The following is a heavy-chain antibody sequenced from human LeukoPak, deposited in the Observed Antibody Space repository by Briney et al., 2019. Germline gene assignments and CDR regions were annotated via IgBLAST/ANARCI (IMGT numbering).Heavy chain of an antibody. CDR1: GFTFSSYG. D-gene: IGHD4-23*01. CDR3: ARLNYGGNPGAFDI. V-gene: IGHV3-21*01. CDR2: ISSSSSYI. J-gene: IGHJ3*02. Sequence: GGSLRLSCAASGFTFSSYGMNWVRQAPGQGLEWVSSISSSSSYIYYADSVKGRFTISRDNAKNSLYLQMNSLRAEDTALYYCARLNYGGNPGAFDIWGQGTMVTVSS.